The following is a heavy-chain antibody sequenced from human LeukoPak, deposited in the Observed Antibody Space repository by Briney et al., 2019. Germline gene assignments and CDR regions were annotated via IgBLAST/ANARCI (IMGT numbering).Heavy chain of an antibody. D-gene: IGHD6-19*01. V-gene: IGHV4-28*05. Sequence: SDTLSLTCAVSGDSINSNYWWGWIRQPPGKGLEWIGYIYYSGRIYQNPSLQSRLSMSVDMSKNEFSLSLTSVIAVDTAIYFCVRSDTGGWYYPSWGQGTLVTVSS. CDR1: GDSINSNYW. CDR2: IYYSGRI. CDR3: VRSDTGGWYYPS. J-gene: IGHJ5*02.